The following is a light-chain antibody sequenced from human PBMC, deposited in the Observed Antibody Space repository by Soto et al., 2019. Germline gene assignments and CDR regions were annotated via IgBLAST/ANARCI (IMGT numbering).Light chain of an antibody. CDR1: QSISDW. CDR2: RAS. V-gene: IGKV1-5*03. J-gene: IGKJ2*03. CDR3: QQYNTSPYS. Sequence: DVQMTQSPSTLSASAGDRVTITCRASQSISDWLAWYQQKPGKAPKLLIYRASSLERGVPSRFSGNGSGTDFTFAISSLQPDDFATYYCQQYNTSPYSFGQGTTLEI.